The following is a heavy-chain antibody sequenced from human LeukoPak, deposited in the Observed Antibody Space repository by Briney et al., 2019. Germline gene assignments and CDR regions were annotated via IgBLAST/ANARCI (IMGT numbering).Heavy chain of an antibody. CDR3: ARSDYGGSPDS. Sequence: GGSLRLSCEVSGFTFRGYSMNWVRQAPGKGLEWVSSITSGGSYVYYADSVRGRFTISRDNAKNSLYLQMNSLRVEDTAVYYCARSDYGGSPDSWGQGTPVTVSS. CDR1: GFTFRGYS. J-gene: IGHJ4*02. V-gene: IGHV3-21*01. CDR2: ITSGGSYV. D-gene: IGHD4-23*01.